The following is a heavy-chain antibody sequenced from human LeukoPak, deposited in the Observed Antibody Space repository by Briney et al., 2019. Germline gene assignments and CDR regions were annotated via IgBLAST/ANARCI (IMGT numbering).Heavy chain of an antibody. Sequence: PSETLSLTCTVSGGSISSYYWSWIRQPPGKGLEWIGYIYYSGSTNYNPSPKSRVTISVDTSKNQFSLKLSSVTAADTAVYYCARLLGFGEPLDYWGQGTLVTVSS. CDR1: GGSISSYY. V-gene: IGHV4-59*08. CDR2: IYYSGST. J-gene: IGHJ4*02. CDR3: ARLLGFGEPLDY. D-gene: IGHD3-10*01.